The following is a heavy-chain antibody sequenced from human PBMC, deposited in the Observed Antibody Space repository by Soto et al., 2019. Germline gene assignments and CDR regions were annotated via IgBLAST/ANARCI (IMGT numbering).Heavy chain of an antibody. J-gene: IGHJ4*02. CDR2: INHSGST. Sequence: SETLSLTCGVYGGYFSGYYWNWIRQPPGKGREWIGEINHSGSTNSPPSLMLRFTISVATSKHQFSLKLTSVTAADTAVFYSASGFRAYSSSSPLVYWGQGTLVTVSS. D-gene: IGHD6-6*01. V-gene: IGHV4-34*01. CDR3: ASGFRAYSSSSPLVY. CDR1: GGYFSGYY.